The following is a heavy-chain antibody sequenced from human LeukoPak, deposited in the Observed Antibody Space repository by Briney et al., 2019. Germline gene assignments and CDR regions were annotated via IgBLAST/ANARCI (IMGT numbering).Heavy chain of an antibody. CDR2: IRHVGSKK. Sequence: AGSLRLSCGASGFTFSSYGMHWLRQGPGKGLEWVAFIRHVGSKKYHAHSVKDRFTISRDNSKNTLHLQMKRLKADDTAVYYCARSGYSYGSPDYWGQRTLVTVSS. V-gene: IGHV3-30*02. J-gene: IGHJ4*02. CDR3: ARSGYSYGSPDY. D-gene: IGHD5-18*01. CDR1: GFTFSSYG.